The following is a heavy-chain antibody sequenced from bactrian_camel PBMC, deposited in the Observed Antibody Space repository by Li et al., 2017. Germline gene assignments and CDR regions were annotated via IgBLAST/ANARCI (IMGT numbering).Heavy chain of an antibody. Sequence: HVQLVESGGGSVQAGGSLTLSCKVPGSIYDGSCLAWFRQAPGNRREGVASIYTGTGSTWYIESVKGRFTISQDNYKGSLDLQMNSLKTDDTAVYICGANRCQWNLEGRMISGAGGPRSPSP. D-gene: IGHD7*01. J-gene: IGHJ4*01. CDR2: IYTGTGST. V-gene: IGHV3S54*01. CDR3: GANRCQWNLEGRMIS. CDR1: GSIYDGSC.